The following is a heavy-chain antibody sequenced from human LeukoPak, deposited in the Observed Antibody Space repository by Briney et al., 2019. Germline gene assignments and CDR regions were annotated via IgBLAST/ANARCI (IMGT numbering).Heavy chain of an antibody. Sequence: SETLSLTCTVSGGSISSYYWSWIRQPPGKGLEWIGYIYYSGSTNYNPSLKSRVTISVDTSKNQFSLKLSSVTAADTAVYYCVRSSGVRYGMDVWGQGTTVTVSS. V-gene: IGHV4-59*01. CDR2: IYYSGST. CDR3: VRSSGVRYGMDV. D-gene: IGHD3-10*01. CDR1: GGSISSYY. J-gene: IGHJ6*02.